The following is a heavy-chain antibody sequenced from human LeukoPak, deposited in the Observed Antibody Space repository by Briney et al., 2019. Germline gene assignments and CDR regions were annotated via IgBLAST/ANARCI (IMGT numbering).Heavy chain of an antibody. J-gene: IGHJ5*02. CDR2: INPNSGGT. CDR3: ARVPLSRYYYGSGSLNWFDP. V-gene: IGHV1-2*02. D-gene: IGHD3-10*01. Sequence: APVKVSCKASGYTFTGYYMHWVRQAAGQGLEWMGWINPNSGGTNYAQKFQGRVTMTRDTAISTAYMELSRLRSDDTAVYYCARVPLSRYYYGSGSLNWFDPWGQGTLVTVSS. CDR1: GYTFTGYY.